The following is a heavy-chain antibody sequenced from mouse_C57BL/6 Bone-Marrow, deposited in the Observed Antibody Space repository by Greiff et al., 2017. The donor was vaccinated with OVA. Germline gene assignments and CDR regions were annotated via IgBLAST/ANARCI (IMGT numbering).Heavy chain of an antibody. D-gene: IGHD2-12*01. V-gene: IGHV1-64*01. CDR3: LGYYWFAY. CDR2: IHPNSGST. J-gene: IGHJ3*01. Sequence: VQLQQPGAELVKPGASVQWSCKASGYTFTSYWMHWVKQRPGQGLEWIGMIHPNSGSTNYNEKFTSKATLTVDKSSSTAYMQLSSLTSEDSAVYYCLGYYWFAYWGQGTLVTVSA. CDR1: GYTFTSYW.